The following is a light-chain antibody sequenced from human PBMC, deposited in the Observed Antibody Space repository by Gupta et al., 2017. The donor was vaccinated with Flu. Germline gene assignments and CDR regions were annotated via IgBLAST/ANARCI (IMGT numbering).Light chain of an antibody. CDR2: AAS. V-gene: IGKV1-8*01. Sequence: AIRMTQSPSSFSASTGDRVTITCRASQGISSYLAWYQQKPGKAPKLLIYAASTLQSGVPSRVSGSGSGTDFTLTISCLQSEDFATYYCQQDDSYPWTFGQGTKVEIK. CDR1: QGISSY. CDR3: QQDDSYPWT. J-gene: IGKJ1*01.